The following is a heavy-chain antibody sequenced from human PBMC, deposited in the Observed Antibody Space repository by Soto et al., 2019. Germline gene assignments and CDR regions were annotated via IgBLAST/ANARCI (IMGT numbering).Heavy chain of an antibody. D-gene: IGHD3-9*01. CDR1: GFTFSDYY. Sequence: PGGSLRLSCAASGFTFSDYYMSWIRQAPGKGLEWVSYISSSGSTIYYADSVKGRFTISRDNAKNSLYLQMNSLRAEDTAVYYCARDRGTYYVILTGYPLNNCIDPWGQGTLVTVSS. CDR3: ARDRGTYYVILTGYPLNNCIDP. V-gene: IGHV3-11*01. CDR2: ISSSGSTI. J-gene: IGHJ5*02.